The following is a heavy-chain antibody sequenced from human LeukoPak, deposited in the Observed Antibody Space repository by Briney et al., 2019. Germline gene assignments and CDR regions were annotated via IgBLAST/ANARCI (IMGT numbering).Heavy chain of an antibody. D-gene: IGHD1-26*01. J-gene: IGHJ3*02. CDR1: GYTFTSYG. Sequence: GASVKVSCKASGYTFTSYGISWVRQAPGQGLEWMGWISAYNGNTNYAQKLQGRVTMTTDTSTSTAYMELRSLRSDDTAMYYCARVRSGDYSEDAFDIWGQGTMVTVSS. V-gene: IGHV1-18*01. CDR3: ARVRSGDYSEDAFDI. CDR2: ISAYNGNT.